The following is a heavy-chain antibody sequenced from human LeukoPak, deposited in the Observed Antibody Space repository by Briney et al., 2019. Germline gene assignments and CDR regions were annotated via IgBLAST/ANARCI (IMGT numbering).Heavy chain of an antibody. CDR1: GGSISSYY. J-gene: IGHJ5*02. V-gene: IGHV4-4*07. D-gene: IGHD2-2*01. CDR2: IYTSGST. Sequence: KPSETLSLTCTGSGGSISSYYWSWIRQPAGKGLEWIGRIYTSGSTNYNPSLKSGATMSVDTSNNQFSLKLSSVTAANTALYCCAREVVRGLPAAPPNSYNWFGPWGKGNLVTVSS. CDR3: AREVVRGLPAAPPNSYNWFGP.